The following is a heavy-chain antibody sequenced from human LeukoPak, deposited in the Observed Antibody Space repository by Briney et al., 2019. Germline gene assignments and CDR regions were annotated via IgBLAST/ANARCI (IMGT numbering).Heavy chain of an antibody. Sequence: GGSLRLPCSASGFTFSSYAVHWVRQAAGEGLEYVSAINSDGDSTYYADSVKGRFTISRDNSKNTLYLQMSSLRPEDSAVYYCVKTPYSSTWYVGDSWGQGTLVTVSS. CDR1: GFTFSSYA. D-gene: IGHD2/OR15-2a*01. V-gene: IGHV3-64D*06. J-gene: IGHJ4*02. CDR2: INSDGDST. CDR3: VKTPYSSTWYVGDS.